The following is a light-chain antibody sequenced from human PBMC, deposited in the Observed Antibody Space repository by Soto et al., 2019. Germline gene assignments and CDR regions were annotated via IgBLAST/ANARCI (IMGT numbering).Light chain of an antibody. CDR3: QQYGSSPIT. CDR2: GAS. V-gene: IGKV3-20*01. Sequence: EIVLTQYPGTLSLSPGERATLSCRASQSVSSSYLAWYQQKPGQAPRLLIHGASSRATGIPDRISGSGSGTNFTLTISRLEPEDFAVYYCQQYGSSPITFGQGTLLEI. J-gene: IGKJ5*01. CDR1: QSVSSSY.